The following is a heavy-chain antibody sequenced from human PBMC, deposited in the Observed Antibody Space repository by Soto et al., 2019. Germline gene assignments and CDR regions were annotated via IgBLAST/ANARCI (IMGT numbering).Heavy chain of an antibody. Sequence: EVQLVESGGGLVQPGGSLRLSCAASGLTFSSYNMNWVRQAPGKGLEWVSYISSGRGTVYYADSVKGRFTISRDNAKTSLYLQMNSLRDEDTAVYYCARLYGAVAGLYWYFDLWGRGTLVTVSS. CDR3: ARLYGAVAGLYWYFDL. J-gene: IGHJ2*01. CDR1: GLTFSSYN. CDR2: ISSGRGTV. D-gene: IGHD6-19*01. V-gene: IGHV3-48*02.